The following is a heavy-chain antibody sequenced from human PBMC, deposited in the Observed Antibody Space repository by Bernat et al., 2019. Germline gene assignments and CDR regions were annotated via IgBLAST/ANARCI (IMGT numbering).Heavy chain of an antibody. V-gene: IGHV1-18*01. D-gene: IGHD6-6*01. CDR2: ISAYNGDT. Sequence: QVQLVQSGAEVKKPGASVKVSCKASGYSFTSYGISWVRQAPGQGLEWMGWISAYNGDTNYAQKLQGRVTMTTDTSTTTAYMELRSLRSDDTAVYYCARDFPLMYSSSCSDHYYGMDVWGQGTTVTVSS. J-gene: IGHJ6*02. CDR1: GYSFTSYG. CDR3: ARDFPLMYSSSCSDHYYGMDV.